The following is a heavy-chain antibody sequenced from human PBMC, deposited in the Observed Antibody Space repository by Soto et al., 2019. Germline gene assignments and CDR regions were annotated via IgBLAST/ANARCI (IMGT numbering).Heavy chain of an antibody. CDR2: IIPIFGTA. CDR1: GGTFSSYA. Sequence: QVQLVQSGAEVKKPGSSVKVSCKASGGTFSSYAISWVRQAPGQGLEWMGGIIPIFGTANYAQKFQGRVTITADESTSTAYMELSRLRTEGTAVYYCATPYYGGKGGGFDYWGQGTLVTVSS. CDR3: ATPYYGGKGGGFDY. V-gene: IGHV1-69*01. J-gene: IGHJ4*02. D-gene: IGHD4-17*01.